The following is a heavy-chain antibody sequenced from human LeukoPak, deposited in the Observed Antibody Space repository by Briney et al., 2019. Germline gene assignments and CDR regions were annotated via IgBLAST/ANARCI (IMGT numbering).Heavy chain of an antibody. CDR1: GGSINSYY. V-gene: IGHV4-4*07. J-gene: IGHJ5*02. CDR2: IYTSGST. Sequence: PSETLSLTCTVSGGSINSYYWSWIRQPAGKGLEWIGRIYTSGSTNYNPSLKSRVTMSVDTSKNQFSLKLSSVTAADTAVYYCARERVYCSGGSCYPDRNWFDPWGQGTLVTVSS. D-gene: IGHD2-15*01. CDR3: ARERVYCSGGSCYPDRNWFDP.